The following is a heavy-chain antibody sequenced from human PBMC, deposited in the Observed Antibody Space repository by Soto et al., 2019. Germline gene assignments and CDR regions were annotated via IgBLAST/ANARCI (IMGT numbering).Heavy chain of an antibody. V-gene: IGHV3-21*01. D-gene: IGHD3-22*01. CDR3: ARASDTYFDILY. J-gene: IGHJ4*01. CDR2: INSNNGYI. Sequence: ESLKIFCTASGFIFSSFSMNWVRQAPGKGLEWVSSINSNNGYIFYADSVKGRFTISRDNAKNSLYLQMNSLRAEDTAVYYCARASDTYFDILYWGHGTLVTVS. CDR1: GFIFSSFS.